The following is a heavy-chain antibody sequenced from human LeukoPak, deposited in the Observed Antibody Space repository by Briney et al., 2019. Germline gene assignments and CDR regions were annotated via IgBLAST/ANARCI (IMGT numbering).Heavy chain of an antibody. V-gene: IGHV3-7*03. Sequence: PGGSLRLSCAASGFTFSSYWMSWVRQAPGKGLEWVANIKQDGSEKYYVDSVKGRFTISRDNAKNSLYLQMNSLRAEDTALYYCARGKGSWPDAFDIWGQGTMVTVSS. CDR1: GFTFSSYW. CDR3: ARGKGSWPDAFDI. CDR2: IKQDGSEK. J-gene: IGHJ3*02. D-gene: IGHD1-26*01.